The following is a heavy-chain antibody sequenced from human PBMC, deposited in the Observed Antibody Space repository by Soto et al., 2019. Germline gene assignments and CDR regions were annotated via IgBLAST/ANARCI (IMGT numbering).Heavy chain of an antibody. CDR2: ISGSGGST. Sequence: EVQLLESGGGLVQPGGSLRLSCAASGFTFSSYAMSWVRQAPGKGLEWVSAISGSGGSTYYADSVKGRFTISRDNSKNTLYLQMNSLRAEDTAVYYCAKRLVRSSSSENYDYYGMDVWGQGTTVTVSS. CDR1: GFTFSSYA. D-gene: IGHD6-6*01. J-gene: IGHJ6*02. CDR3: AKRLVRSSSSENYDYYGMDV. V-gene: IGHV3-23*01.